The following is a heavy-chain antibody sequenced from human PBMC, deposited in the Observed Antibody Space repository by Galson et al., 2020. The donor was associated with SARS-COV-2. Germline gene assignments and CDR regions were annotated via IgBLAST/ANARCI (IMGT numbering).Heavy chain of an antibody. CDR2: IYPSDSET. V-gene: IGHV5-51*01. Sequence: GESLKISCKGSGYSFISYWIGWVRQVPGKGLEWIGIIYPSDSETNYSPSFQGQVTLSVDKSISTAYLYWNSLKASDTAIYYCALPYNSGYDFFDYWGQGTLVTVSS. J-gene: IGHJ4*02. CDR3: ALPYNSGYDFFDY. D-gene: IGHD5-12*01. CDR1: GYSFISYW.